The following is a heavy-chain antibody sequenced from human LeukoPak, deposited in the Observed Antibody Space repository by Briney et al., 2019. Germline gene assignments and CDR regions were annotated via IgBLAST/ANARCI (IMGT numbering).Heavy chain of an antibody. J-gene: IGHJ4*02. CDR2: ISGSGGST. D-gene: IGHD5-24*01. CDR3: ARYSLRRWLQLVYFDY. Sequence: GGSLRLSCAASGFTFSSYAMSWVRQAPGKGLEWVSAISGSGGSTYYADSVKGRFTISRDNSKNTLYLQMNSLRAEDTAVYYCARYSLRRWLQLVYFDYWGQGTLVTVSS. V-gene: IGHV3-23*01. CDR1: GFTFSSYA.